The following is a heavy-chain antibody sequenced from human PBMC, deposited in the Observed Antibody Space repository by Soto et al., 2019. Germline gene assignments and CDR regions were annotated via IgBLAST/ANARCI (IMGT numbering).Heavy chain of an antibody. Sequence: SETLSLTCTVSGGSISSGDYYWSWIRQPPGKGLEWIGYIYYSGSTYYNPSLKSRVTISVDTSKNQFSLKLSSVTAADTAVYYCAREGGCSSTSCPFDYWGQGTLVTVSS. D-gene: IGHD2-2*01. CDR3: AREGGCSSTSCPFDY. V-gene: IGHV4-30-4*01. CDR2: IYYSGST. J-gene: IGHJ4*02. CDR1: GGSISSGDYY.